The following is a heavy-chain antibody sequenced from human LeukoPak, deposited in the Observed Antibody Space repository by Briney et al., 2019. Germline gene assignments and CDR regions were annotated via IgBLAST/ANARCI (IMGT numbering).Heavy chain of an antibody. CDR2: IYYSGST. Sequence: TLSLTCTVSGGSISSSSYYWGWIRQPPGKGLEWIGSIYYSGSTYYIPSLKSRVTISVDTSKSQFSLKLSSVTAADTAVYYCARHVADSGYYNDVCWFDPWGQGTLVTVSS. D-gene: IGHD3-9*01. CDR3: ARHVADSGYYNDVCWFDP. J-gene: IGHJ5*02. V-gene: IGHV4-39*01. CDR1: GGSISSSSYY.